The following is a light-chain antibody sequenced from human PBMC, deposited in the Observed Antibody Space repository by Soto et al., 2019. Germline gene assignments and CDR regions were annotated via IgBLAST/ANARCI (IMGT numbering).Light chain of an antibody. V-gene: IGKV1-39*01. CDR1: QSISSH. J-gene: IGKJ5*01. CDR3: PQSYSTPIS. Sequence: DIRMTQSPSSLSASVGDTVTITCRASQSISSHLNWYQQKPGKAPNLLMYTASNLQSGVPSRFSGSGSGTDFTLTISSLQPEDFATYYCPQSYSTPISFGQGTRLEIK. CDR2: TAS.